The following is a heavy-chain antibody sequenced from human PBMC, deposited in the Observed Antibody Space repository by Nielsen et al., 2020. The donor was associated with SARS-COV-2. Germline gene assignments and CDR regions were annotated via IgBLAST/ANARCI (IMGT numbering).Heavy chain of an antibody. CDR3: SGAGYCSSTSCQNSYYYYGMDV. D-gene: IGHD2-2*01. V-gene: IGHV3-11*06. J-gene: IGHJ6*02. Sequence: RQAPGKGLEWVSYISSSSSYTNYADSVKGRFTISRDNSKNTLYLQMNSLRAEDTAVYYCSGAGYCSSTSCQNSYYYYGMDVWGQGTTVTVSS. CDR2: ISSSSSYT.